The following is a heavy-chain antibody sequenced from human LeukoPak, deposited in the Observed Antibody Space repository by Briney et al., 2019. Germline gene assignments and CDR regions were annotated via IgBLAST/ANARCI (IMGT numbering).Heavy chain of an antibody. Sequence: SETLSLTCAVYGGSFSGYYWSWIRQPPGKGLEWIGEINHSGSTNYNPSLKSRVTISVDTSKNQFSLKLSSVTAADTAVYYCASTIFGVVTHYYYYGMDVWGQGTTVTVSS. D-gene: IGHD3-3*01. CDR2: INHSGST. CDR3: ASTIFGVVTHYYYYGMDV. CDR1: GGSFSGYY. J-gene: IGHJ6*02. V-gene: IGHV4-34*01.